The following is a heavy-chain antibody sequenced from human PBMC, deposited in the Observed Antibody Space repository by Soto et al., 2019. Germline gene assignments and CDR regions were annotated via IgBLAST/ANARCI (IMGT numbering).Heavy chain of an antibody. CDR3: AKNPGYYYDSTGYHFDY. CDR2: ISYGGGTT. CDR1: XFTFSNYA. V-gene: IGHV3-23*01. J-gene: IGHJ4*02. Sequence: EVQLLESGGGLVQPGGSLRLSCXAXXFTFSNYAMSWVRQAPGKGLEWVSAISYGGGTTYYADSVKGRFTISRDNSKNTLYLQRNSLRAEDTAVYYCAKNPGYYYDSTGYHFDYWGQGTLVTVSS. D-gene: IGHD3-22*01.